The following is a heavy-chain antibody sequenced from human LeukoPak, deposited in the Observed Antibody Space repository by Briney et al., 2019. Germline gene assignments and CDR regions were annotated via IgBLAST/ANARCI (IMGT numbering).Heavy chain of an antibody. V-gene: IGHV4-4*07. CDR2: IYTSGST. J-gene: IGHJ6*02. CDR1: GGSFSGYY. CDR3: ARDPRTATGYYYYGMDV. D-gene: IGHD5-18*01. Sequence: SETLSLTCAVYGGSFSGYYWSWIRQPPGKGLEWIGRIYTSGSTNYNPSLKSRVTMSVDTSKNQFSLKLSSVTAADTAVYYCARDPRTATGYYYYGMDVWGQGTTVTVSS.